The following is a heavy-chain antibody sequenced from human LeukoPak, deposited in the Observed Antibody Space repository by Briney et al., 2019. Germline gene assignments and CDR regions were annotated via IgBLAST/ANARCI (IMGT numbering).Heavy chain of an antibody. V-gene: IGHV1-18*01. CDR2: ISVYNGDT. CDR3: AGDKRAERPGWFDP. Sequence: GASVKVSCKASGYPFTTYGLTWVRQAPGQGLEWMGWISVYNGDTRYAQKLQDRVTLTTDTFTNTAYMELRSLTSDDTAIYYCAGDKRAERPGWFDPWGQGTLVIVSS. CDR1: GYPFTTYG. J-gene: IGHJ5*02.